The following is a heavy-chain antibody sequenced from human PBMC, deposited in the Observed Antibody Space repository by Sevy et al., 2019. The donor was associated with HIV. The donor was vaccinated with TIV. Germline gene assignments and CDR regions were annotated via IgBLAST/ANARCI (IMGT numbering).Heavy chain of an antibody. CDR2: MYYSGST. Sequence: SETLSLTCTVSGGSIRTTSYYWGWIRQPPGKGLEWIGNMYYSGSTYYNPSLKSRVTISVDTSKNQFSLQLSSVTAADTAVYYCARGSGLLDYFDYWGQGTLVTVSS. CDR3: ARGSGLLDYFDY. D-gene: IGHD2-15*01. V-gene: IGHV4-39*01. CDR1: GGSIRTTSYY. J-gene: IGHJ4*02.